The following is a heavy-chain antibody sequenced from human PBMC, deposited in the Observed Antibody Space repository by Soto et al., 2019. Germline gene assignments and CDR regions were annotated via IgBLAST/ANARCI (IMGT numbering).Heavy chain of an antibody. CDR2: ISGSGGST. D-gene: IGHD1-26*01. Sequence: PGGSLRLSCAASGFTFSSYAMSWVRQAPGKGLEWVSAISGSGGSTYYADSVKGRFTISRDNSKNTLYLQMNSLRAEDTAVYYCAKRRVRRVRYSGSYHAEYFQHWGQGTLVTVSS. V-gene: IGHV3-23*01. CDR1: GFTFSSYA. CDR3: AKRRVRRVRYSGSYHAEYFQH. J-gene: IGHJ1*01.